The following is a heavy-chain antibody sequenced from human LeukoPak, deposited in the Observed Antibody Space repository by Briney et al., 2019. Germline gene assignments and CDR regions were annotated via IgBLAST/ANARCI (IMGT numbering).Heavy chain of an antibody. CDR3: ARHPAWFDP. CDR1: GGSISSYY. V-gene: IGHV4-59*08. J-gene: IGHJ5*02. CDR2: IYYSGIT. Sequence: PSETLSLTCTVSGGSISSYYWSWIRQPPGRGLEWIGYIYYSGITNYNPSLKSRVTISVDTSKKQFSLKLRSVTAADAAVYYCARHPAWFDPWGQGTLVTVSS.